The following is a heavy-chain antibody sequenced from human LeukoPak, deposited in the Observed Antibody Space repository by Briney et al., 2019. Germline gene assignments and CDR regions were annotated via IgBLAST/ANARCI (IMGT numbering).Heavy chain of an antibody. CDR2: INHSGST. V-gene: IGHV4-34*01. Sequence: SETLSLTCAVYGGSFSGYYWSWIRQPPGKGLEWIGEINHSGSTNYNPSPKSRVTISVDTSKNQFSLKLSSVTAADTAVYYSAGARSVLRYFDWLSHNHQPLDYWGQGTLVTVSS. J-gene: IGHJ4*02. CDR3: AGARSVLRYFDWLSHNHQPLDY. CDR1: GGSFSGYY. D-gene: IGHD3-9*01.